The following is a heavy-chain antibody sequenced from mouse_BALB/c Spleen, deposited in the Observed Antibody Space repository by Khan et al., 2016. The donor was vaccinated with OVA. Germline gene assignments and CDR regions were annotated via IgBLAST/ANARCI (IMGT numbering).Heavy chain of an antibody. CDR1: GYTFTSYW. V-gene: IGHV1-7*01. CDR2: INPTSGYT. Sequence: QIQLVQSGAELAKPGASVKMSCTASGYTFTSYWMHWIKQRHGQGLEWIGYINPTSGYTDYNQKFKDKATLTADKSSSTAYMQLSSLTSDDSAVYYCARDRIDYGGQGTALTVSS. CDR3: ARDRIDY. J-gene: IGHJ2*01.